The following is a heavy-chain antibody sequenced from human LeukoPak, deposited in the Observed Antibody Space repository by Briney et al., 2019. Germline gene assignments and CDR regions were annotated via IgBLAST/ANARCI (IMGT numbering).Heavy chain of an antibody. J-gene: IGHJ4*02. D-gene: IGHD2-15*01. CDR2: VDPEDGET. Sequence: ASVKISCKDSGYTFTDYYMHWVQQAPGKGLEWMGLVDPEDGETIYAEKFQGRVTITAETSTDTAYMELRSLRSEDTAVYYCATRRYCSGRSCYLDYWGQGTLVTVSS. CDR1: GYTFTDYY. CDR3: ATRRYCSGRSCYLDY. V-gene: IGHV1-69-2*01.